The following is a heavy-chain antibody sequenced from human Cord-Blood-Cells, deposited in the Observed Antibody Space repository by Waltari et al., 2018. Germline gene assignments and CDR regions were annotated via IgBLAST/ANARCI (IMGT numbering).Heavy chain of an antibody. J-gene: IGHJ3*02. V-gene: IGHV5-51*01. CDR2: ITPGDSDT. Sequence: EVQLVQSGAEVKKPGESLKISCKGSGYSFTSYRIGWVRQLPGKGLEWMGMITPGDSDTRDSPAFQGQVTISADKSISTAYLQWSSLKAADTAMYYCARAHNYYDSSGYSWDAFDIWGQGTMVTVSS. D-gene: IGHD3-22*01. CDR1: GYSFTSYR. CDR3: ARAHNYYDSSGYSWDAFDI.